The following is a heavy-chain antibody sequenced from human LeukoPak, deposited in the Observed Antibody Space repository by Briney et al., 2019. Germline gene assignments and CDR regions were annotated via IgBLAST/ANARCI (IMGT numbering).Heavy chain of an antibody. CDR1: GGSISSGGYS. J-gene: IGHJ4*02. Sequence: SQTLSLTCAVSGGSISSGGYSWGWLRQPPGQGLEWIGYIYRSGSTYYNPSLKSRATISVNRSKNQFSLKLSSVTAADTAVYYCARASYSSGYQYYFDYWGQGTLVTVSS. CDR3: ARASYSSGYQYYFDY. V-gene: IGHV4-30-2*01. D-gene: IGHD3-22*01. CDR2: IYRSGST.